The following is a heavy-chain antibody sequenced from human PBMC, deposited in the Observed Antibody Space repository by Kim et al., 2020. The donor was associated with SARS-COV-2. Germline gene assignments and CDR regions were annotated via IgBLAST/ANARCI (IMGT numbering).Heavy chain of an antibody. CDR2: INHSGST. Sequence: SETLSLTCAVYGGSFSGYYWSWIRQPPGKGLEWIGEINHSGSTNYNPSLKSRVAISVDTSKNQFSLKLSSVTAADTAVYYCARDRTRAVAGTYYYYGMDVWGQGTTVTVSS. CDR3: ARDRTRAVAGTYYYYGMDV. CDR1: GGSFSGYY. D-gene: IGHD6-19*01. J-gene: IGHJ6*02. V-gene: IGHV4-34*01.